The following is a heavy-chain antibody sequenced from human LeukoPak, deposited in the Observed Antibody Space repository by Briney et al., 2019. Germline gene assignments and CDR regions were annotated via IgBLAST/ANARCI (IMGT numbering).Heavy chain of an antibody. CDR1: GFTFSSYG. J-gene: IGHJ4*02. CDR3: TTGAFPYIVGATKGFDY. CDR2: IKSKTDGGTT. V-gene: IGHV3-15*01. Sequence: GGSLRLSCAASGFTFSSYGMHWVRQAPGKGLEWVGRIKSKTDGGTTDYAAPVKGRFTISRDDSKNTLYLQMNSLKTEDTAVYYCTTGAFPYIVGATKGFDYWGQGTLVTVSS. D-gene: IGHD1-26*01.